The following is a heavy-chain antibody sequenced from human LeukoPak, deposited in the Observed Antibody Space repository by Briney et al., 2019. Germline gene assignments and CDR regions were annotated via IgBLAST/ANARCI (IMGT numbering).Heavy chain of an antibody. CDR1: GGSFSGYY. D-gene: IGHD3-10*01. Sequence: PSETLSLTCAVYGGSFSGYYWSWLREPPGKGLEWIGEINNSGSTNYNSSLKSRVTISVDTSKNQFSLKLSSVTAADTAVYYCARRITLYSYGMDVWGQGTTVTVSS. V-gene: IGHV4-34*01. CDR3: ARRITLYSYGMDV. J-gene: IGHJ6*02. CDR2: INNSGST.